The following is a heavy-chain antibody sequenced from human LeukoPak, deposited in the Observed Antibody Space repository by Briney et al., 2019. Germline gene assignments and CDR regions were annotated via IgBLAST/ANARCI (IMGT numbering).Heavy chain of an antibody. J-gene: IGHJ4*02. V-gene: IGHV3-23*01. CDR3: AKSGGTGTLYYFDY. Sequence: GGSLRLSCAASGFTFSSYAMSWVRQGPGKGLEWVSVISGIGGSTYYADSVKGRFTISRDNSKNTLYLQMNSLRAEDTAVYYCAKSGGTGTLYYFDYWGQGTLVTGSS. CDR1: GFTFSSYA. D-gene: IGHD3-10*01. CDR2: ISGIGGST.